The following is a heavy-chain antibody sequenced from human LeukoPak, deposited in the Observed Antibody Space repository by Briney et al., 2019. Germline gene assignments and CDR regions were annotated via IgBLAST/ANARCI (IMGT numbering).Heavy chain of an antibody. J-gene: IGHJ4*02. CDR3: AMSFDGYNDNYYFDY. V-gene: IGHV5-51*01. D-gene: IGHD5-24*01. CDR2: IYPGDSDT. CDR1: GYTFTSYW. Sequence: GESLKISCQGSGYTFTSYWIGWVRQMPGKGLEWMGIIYPGDSDTRYSPSFQGQVTISADKSIRTAYLQWSSLKASDTAMYYCAMSFDGYNDNYYFDYWGQGTLVTVSS.